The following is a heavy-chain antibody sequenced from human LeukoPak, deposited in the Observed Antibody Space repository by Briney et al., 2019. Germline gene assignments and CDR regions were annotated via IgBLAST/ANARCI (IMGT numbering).Heavy chain of an antibody. D-gene: IGHD3-10*01. CDR2: VSSDGRA. V-gene: IGHV3-23*01. Sequence: QPGGSLRLSCAASGFTLSDSGMNWVRQPPGKGLEWVSGVSSDGRAYYGDSVKGRFTVSRDNSKNTLNLQMNNLRAEDTARYYCARSSLGRGVNGFGYWGQGTVVTVSS. CDR3: ARSSLGRGVNGFGY. J-gene: IGHJ4*02. CDR1: GFTLSDSG.